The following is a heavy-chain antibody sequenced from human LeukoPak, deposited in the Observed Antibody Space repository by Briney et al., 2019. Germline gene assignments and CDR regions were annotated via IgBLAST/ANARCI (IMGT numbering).Heavy chain of an antibody. CDR2: IKEDGRDI. CDR3: AKVGRINYGSGSYYYDY. V-gene: IGHV3-7*03. D-gene: IGHD3-10*01. Sequence: TGGSLRLSCAASQFSISYDWMHWVRQAPGKGLEWVASIKEDGRDIHYLDSVKGRFSISRDNAKNSLYLEMNSLRAEDTAVYYCAKVGRINYGSGSYYYDYWGQGTLVTVSS. J-gene: IGHJ4*02. CDR1: QFSISYDW.